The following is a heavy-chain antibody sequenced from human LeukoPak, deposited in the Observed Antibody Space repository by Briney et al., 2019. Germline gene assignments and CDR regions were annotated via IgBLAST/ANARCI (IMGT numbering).Heavy chain of an antibody. J-gene: IGHJ4*02. CDR2: MKQDGSEV. CDR3: VRALGSSSSDF. V-gene: IGHV3-7*01. D-gene: IGHD6-6*01. Sequence: GGSLRLSCAASGFTFDRSWMSWVRQAPGKGLEWVANMKQDGSEVYYVDSVEGRFTVSRDNAKNSLSLQMNSLRGEDTAVYYCVRALGSSSSDFWGQGTLVTVSS. CDR1: GFTFDRSW.